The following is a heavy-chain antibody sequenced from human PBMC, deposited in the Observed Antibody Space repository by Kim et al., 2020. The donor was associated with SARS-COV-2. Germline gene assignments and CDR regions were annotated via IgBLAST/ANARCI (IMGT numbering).Heavy chain of an antibody. V-gene: IGHV4-34*01. CDR1: GGSFSGYY. J-gene: IGHJ4*02. D-gene: IGHD2-15*01. Sequence: SETLSLTCAVYGGSFSGYYWSWIRQPPGKGLEWIGEINHSGSTNYNPSLKSRVTISVDTSKNQFSLKLSSVTAADTAVYYCARGVRYCSGGSCLNPVDFDYWGQGTLVTVSS. CDR3: ARGVRYCSGGSCLNPVDFDY. CDR2: INHSGST.